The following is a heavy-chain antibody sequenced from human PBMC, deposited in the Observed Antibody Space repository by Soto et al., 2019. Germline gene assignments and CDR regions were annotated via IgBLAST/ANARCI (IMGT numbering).Heavy chain of an antibody. Sequence: SETLSLTCTVSGGSISSYCWSWIRQPPGKGLEWIGYIYYSGSTNYNPSLKSRVTISVDTSKNQFSLKLSSVTAADTAVYYCARATLDYYGSGSYYYYGMDGWGQGTTVTVS. CDR2: IYYSGST. V-gene: IGHV4-59*01. D-gene: IGHD3-10*01. CDR1: GGSISSYC. CDR3: ARATLDYYGSGSYYYYGMDG. J-gene: IGHJ6*02.